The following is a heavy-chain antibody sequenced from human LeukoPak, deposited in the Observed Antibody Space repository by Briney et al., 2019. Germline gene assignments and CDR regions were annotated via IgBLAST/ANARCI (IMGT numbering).Heavy chain of an antibody. J-gene: IGHJ4*02. CDR2: INANSGGA. CDR1: GGTFSSYA. D-gene: IGHD2-15*01. V-gene: IGHV1-2*02. Sequence: ASVKVSCKASGGTFSSYAISWVRQAPGQGLEWMGWINANSGGADYTQKFQGRVTMTRDTSITTVYMEVSRLRSDDTAVYYCARGPRYCSGGICYGSNFDYWGQGTLVTVSS. CDR3: ARGPRYCSGGICYGSNFDY.